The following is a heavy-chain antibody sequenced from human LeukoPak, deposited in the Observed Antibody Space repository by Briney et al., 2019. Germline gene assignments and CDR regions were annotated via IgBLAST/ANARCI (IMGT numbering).Heavy chain of an antibody. CDR1: GFTFSSYA. CDR2: ISVSGGDT. Sequence: GGSLRLSCAASGFTFSSYAIYWVRQAPGKGLEWVSVISVSGGDTYFANSVKGRFTISRDHSKNTVFLQMDSLRAGDTAVYYCAKTTAGNSSGRYPGWPVDYWGQGTLVTVS. V-gene: IGHV3-23*01. D-gene: IGHD6-19*01. CDR3: AKTTAGNSSGRYPGWPVDY. J-gene: IGHJ4*02.